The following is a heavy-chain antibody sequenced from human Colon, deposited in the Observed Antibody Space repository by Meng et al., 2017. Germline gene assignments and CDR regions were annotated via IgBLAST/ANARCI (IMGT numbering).Heavy chain of an antibody. V-gene: IGHV4-61*01. CDR3: ARFYGSGTFEVHDY. D-gene: IGHD3-10*01. CDR2: IHYSGSR. J-gene: IGHJ4*02. CDR1: GGSVSIASYS. Sequence: QRPASGPGLVRPSEILCLTCTVCGGSVSIASYSWSWIRQPPGKGLEWIGLIHYSGSRNYNPSLKSRVTMSVDTSKNQVSLRLTSVTAADTAVYYCARFYGSGTFEVHDYWGQGTLVTVSS.